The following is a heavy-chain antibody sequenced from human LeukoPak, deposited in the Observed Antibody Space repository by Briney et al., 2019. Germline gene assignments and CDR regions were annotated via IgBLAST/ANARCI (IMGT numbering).Heavy chain of an antibody. CDR3: VKPQQIPTTLPY. CDR2: ISSNGGST. Sequence: GGSLRLSCAASGFTFSTYSMHWVRQAPGKGLEYVSAISSNGGSTYYADSVKGRFTISRDNSKNTLYLQMSSLRAEDTAVYYCVKPQQIPTTLPYWGQGTLVTVSS. CDR1: GFTFSTYS. J-gene: IGHJ4*02. D-gene: IGHD5-12*01. V-gene: IGHV3-64D*09.